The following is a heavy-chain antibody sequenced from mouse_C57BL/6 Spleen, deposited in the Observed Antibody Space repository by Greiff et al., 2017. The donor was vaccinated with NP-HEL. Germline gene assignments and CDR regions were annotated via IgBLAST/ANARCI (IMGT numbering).Heavy chain of an antibody. Sequence: QVQLQQSGPGLVQPSQSLSITCTVSGFSLTSYGVHWVRQSPGKGLEWLGVIWRGGSTDYNAAFMSRLSITKDNSKSQVFFKMNSLQADDTAIYYCAKNGYGNYYAMDYWGQGTSVTVSS. CDR1: GFSLTSYG. CDR2: IWRGGST. J-gene: IGHJ4*01. CDR3: AKNGYGNYYAMDY. D-gene: IGHD2-1*01. V-gene: IGHV2-5*01.